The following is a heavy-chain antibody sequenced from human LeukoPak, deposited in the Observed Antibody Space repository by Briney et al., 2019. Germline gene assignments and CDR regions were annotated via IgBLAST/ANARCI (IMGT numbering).Heavy chain of an antibody. CDR2: IYYSGST. CDR3: ARVRGGSGSPTPSYYYMDV. D-gene: IGHD3-10*01. CDR1: GGSFSGYY. V-gene: IGHV4-59*01. J-gene: IGHJ6*03. Sequence: SETLSLTCAVYGGSFSGYYWSWIRQPPGKGLEWIGYIYYSGSTNYNPSLKSRVTISVDTSKNQFSLKLSSVTAADTAVYYCARVRGGSGSPTPSYYYMDVWGKGTTVTISS.